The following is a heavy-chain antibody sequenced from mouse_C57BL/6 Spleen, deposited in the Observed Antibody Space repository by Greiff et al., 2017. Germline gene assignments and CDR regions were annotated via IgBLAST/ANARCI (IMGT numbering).Heavy chain of an antibody. Sequence: VQLQQPGAELVKPGSSVKLSCKASGYTFTSYWMQWVKQRPGQGLEWIGEIDPSDSYTNYNQKFKGKATLTVDTSSSTAYMQLSSLTSEDSAVYYCARGGGRGGDYWGQGTTLTVSS. D-gene: IGHD1-1*01. CDR2: IDPSDSYT. CDR1: GYTFTSYW. V-gene: IGHV1-50*01. CDR3: ARGGGRGGDY. J-gene: IGHJ2*01.